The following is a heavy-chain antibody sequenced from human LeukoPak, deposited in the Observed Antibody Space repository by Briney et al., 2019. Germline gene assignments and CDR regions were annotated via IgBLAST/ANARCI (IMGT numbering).Heavy chain of an antibody. D-gene: IGHD3-16*01. CDR1: GFTFSSYS. CDR2: ISITSIYI. J-gene: IGHJ4*02. V-gene: IGHV3-21*04. CDR3: AIVDYPTFDY. Sequence: GGSLRLSCAASGFTFSSYSMNWVRQAPGKGLEWVSSISITSIYIYYADSLKGRFTISRDNSKNTLYLQMNSLRAEDTAIYYCAIVDYPTFDYWGQGTLVTVSS.